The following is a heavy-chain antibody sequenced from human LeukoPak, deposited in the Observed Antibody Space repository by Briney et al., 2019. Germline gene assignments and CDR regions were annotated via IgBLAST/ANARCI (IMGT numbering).Heavy chain of an antibody. Sequence: GGSLRLSCAASGFTFSSYAMSWVRQAPGKGLEWVSAISGSGGSTYYADSVKGRFTISRDNSKNTLYLQMNSLRAEDTAVYYCAKKAGIAAAGYFDAFDIRGQGTMVTVSS. V-gene: IGHV3-23*01. CDR1: GFTFSSYA. J-gene: IGHJ3*02. CDR2: ISGSGGST. D-gene: IGHD6-13*01. CDR3: AKKAGIAAAGYFDAFDI.